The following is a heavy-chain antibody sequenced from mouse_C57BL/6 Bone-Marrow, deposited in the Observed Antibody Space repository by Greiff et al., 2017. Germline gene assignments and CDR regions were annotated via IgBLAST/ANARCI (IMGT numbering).Heavy chain of an antibody. V-gene: IGHV5-4*01. CDR2: ISDGGSYT. J-gene: IGHJ2*01. CDR3: ARDEEYYYGSSYFDY. CDR1: GFTFSSYA. Sequence: EVKLMESGGGLVKPGGSLKLSCAASGFTFSSYAMSWVRQTPEKRLEWVATISDGGSYTYYPDNVKGRFTISRDNAKNNLYLQMSHLKSEDTAMYYCARDEEYYYGSSYFDYWGQGTTLTVSS. D-gene: IGHD1-1*01.